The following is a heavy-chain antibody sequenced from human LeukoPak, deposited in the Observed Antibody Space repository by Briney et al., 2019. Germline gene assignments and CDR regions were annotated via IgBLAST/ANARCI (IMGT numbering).Heavy chain of an antibody. CDR2: IGTGGNLI. J-gene: IGHJ4*02. CDR1: GFTFSYSA. V-gene: IGHV3-48*01. CDR3: ARDFWTPHG. Sequence: GGSLRLSCAASGFTFSYSAINWVRQGPGKGLEWVAYIGTGGNLIVYADSVRGRFTISRDDAQNSVYLQMNSLRVEDTAVYYCARDFWTPHGWGQGTLVTVSS. D-gene: IGHD3/OR15-3a*01.